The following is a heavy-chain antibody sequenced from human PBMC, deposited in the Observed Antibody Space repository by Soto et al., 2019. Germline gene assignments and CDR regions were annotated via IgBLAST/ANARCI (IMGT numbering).Heavy chain of an antibody. J-gene: IGHJ5*02. CDR2: IIPILGIA. Sequence: QVQLVQSGAEVKKPGSSVKVSCKASGGTFSSYTISWVRQAPGQGLEWMGRIIPILGIANYAQKFQGRVTITAAKSTSTAYMELSSLRSEDTAVYYCARALTDYGDDENWFDTWGQGTLVTVSS. CDR3: ARALTDYGDDENWFDT. D-gene: IGHD4-17*01. CDR1: GGTFSSYT. V-gene: IGHV1-69*02.